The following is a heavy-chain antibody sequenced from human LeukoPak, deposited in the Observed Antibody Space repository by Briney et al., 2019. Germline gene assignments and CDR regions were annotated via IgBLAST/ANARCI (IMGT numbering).Heavy chain of an antibody. J-gene: IGHJ6*03. CDR2: INPRGGST. D-gene: IGHD3-10*01. CDR1: GDTFTSYY. Sequence: ASLKVSCKAYGDTFTSYYMHWVRQAPGQGLEWMGIINPRGGSTRSAQKFQGGVTMTRDTSTRPDYMELSSLRSEGTAVYYCARDFCCGSATSYYYYYMDACGKGTTVSVSS. V-gene: IGHV1-46*01. CDR3: ARDFCCGSATSYYYYYMDA.